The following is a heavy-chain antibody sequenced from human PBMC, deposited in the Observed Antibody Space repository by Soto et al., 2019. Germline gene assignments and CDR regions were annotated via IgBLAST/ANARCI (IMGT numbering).Heavy chain of an antibody. Sequence: PSETLSLTCTVSGGSISSYYWSWIRQPPGKGLEWIGYIYYSGSTNYNPSLKSRVTISVDTSKNQFSLKLSSVTAADTAVYYCARHTPLRLFDPWGQGTLVTVPS. J-gene: IGHJ5*02. D-gene: IGHD2-8*01. CDR3: ARHTPLRLFDP. V-gene: IGHV4-59*08. CDR2: IYYSGST. CDR1: GGSISSYY.